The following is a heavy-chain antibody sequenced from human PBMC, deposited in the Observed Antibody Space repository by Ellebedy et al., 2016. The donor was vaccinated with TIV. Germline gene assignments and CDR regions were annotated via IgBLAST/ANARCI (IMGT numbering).Heavy chain of an antibody. CDR2: ISLSSSTI. CDR1: GFTFSSYS. D-gene: IGHD3-10*01. Sequence: PGGSLRLSCAASGFTFSSYSMNWVRQAPGKGQEWVSPISLSSSTIYYADSVKGRFTISRDNAKNSLSLQMNSLRDEDTAVYYCARGPRFGESSFDYWGQGTLVTVSS. J-gene: IGHJ4*02. V-gene: IGHV3-48*02. CDR3: ARGPRFGESSFDY.